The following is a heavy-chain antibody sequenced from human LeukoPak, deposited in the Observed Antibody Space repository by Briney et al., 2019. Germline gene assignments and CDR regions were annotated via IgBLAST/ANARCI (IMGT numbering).Heavy chain of an antibody. CDR2: IGAAGDT. CDR3: ARLLHGSGSSFAFDV. V-gene: IGHV3-13*01. D-gene: IGHD3-10*01. Sequence: GGSLRLSCAASGFTFSSYAMSWVRQATGKGLEWVSAIGAAGDTYYLDSVKGRFTISRENAKNSLYLQMNSLRAGDTAVYYCARLLHGSGSSFAFDVWGQGTMVTVSS. J-gene: IGHJ3*01. CDR1: GFTFSSYA.